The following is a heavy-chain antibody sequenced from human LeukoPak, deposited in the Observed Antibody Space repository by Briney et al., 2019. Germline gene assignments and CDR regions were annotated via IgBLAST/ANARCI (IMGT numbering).Heavy chain of an antibody. V-gene: IGHV3-30*18. CDR2: ISYDGSNK. CDR1: GFTFSIYG. Sequence: PGRSLRLSCAASGFTFSIYGMHWVRRAPGKGLEWVAVISYDGSNKYYADSVKGRFTISRDNSKNTLYLQMNNLRAEDTAVYYCAEDRPWFDPWGQGTLVTVSS. D-gene: IGHD6-6*01. J-gene: IGHJ5*02. CDR3: AEDRPWFDP.